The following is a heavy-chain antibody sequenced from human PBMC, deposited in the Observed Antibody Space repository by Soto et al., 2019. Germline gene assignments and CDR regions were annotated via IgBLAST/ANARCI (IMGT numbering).Heavy chain of an antibody. D-gene: IGHD6-6*01. CDR1: GFTFSSYA. J-gene: IGHJ4*02. Sequence: EVQLLESGGGLVQPGGSLRLSCAASGFTFSSYAMSWIRQAPGKGLEWVSAISGSGGSTYYADSVKGRFTISRDNSKNTLYLQMNSLRAEDTAVYYCAKDRYSSSCFDYWGQGTLVTVSS. CDR3: AKDRYSSSCFDY. V-gene: IGHV3-23*01. CDR2: ISGSGGST.